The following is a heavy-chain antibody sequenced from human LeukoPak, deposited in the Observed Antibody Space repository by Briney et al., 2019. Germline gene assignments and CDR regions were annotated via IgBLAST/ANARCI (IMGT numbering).Heavy chain of an antibody. CDR2: VYNSGST. CDR3: ARSGGTWSYNY. D-gene: IGHD1-26*01. V-gene: IGHV4-59*01. J-gene: IGHJ4*02. Sequence: SETLSLTCTVSGGSISNYYWSWIRQPPGKGLEWLGYVYNSGSTHYNPSLKSRVTISADTSKNQFSLTLTSVTAADPAVYYCARSGGTWSYNYWGQGTLVTVSS. CDR1: GGSISNYY.